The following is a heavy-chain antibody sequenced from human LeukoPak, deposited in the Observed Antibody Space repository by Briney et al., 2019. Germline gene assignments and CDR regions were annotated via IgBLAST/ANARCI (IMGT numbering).Heavy chain of an antibody. CDR3: ARAPRAPAWDTAYFDY. V-gene: IGHV3-48*01. D-gene: IGHD5-18*01. CDR2: ISSSSSTI. Sequence: GGSLRLSCAASGFTFSSYSMNWVRQAPGKGLEWVSYISSSSSTIYYADSVKGRFTISRDNAKNSLYLQMNSLRAEDTAVYYCARAPRAPAWDTAYFDYWGQGTLVTVSS. CDR1: GFTFSSYS. J-gene: IGHJ4*02.